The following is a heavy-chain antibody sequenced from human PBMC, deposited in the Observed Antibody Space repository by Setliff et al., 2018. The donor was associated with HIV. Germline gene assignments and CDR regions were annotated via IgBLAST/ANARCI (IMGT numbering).Heavy chain of an antibody. Sequence: KPSETLSLTCTVSGGSASNSRYYWAWIRQSPGKGLEWIGEINHSGSTNYNPSLKSRVIISIDTSKNQFSLKLSSVTAADTAVYYCASSSSDYDSGYYYGMDVWGQGTTVTVSS. V-gene: IGHV4-39*07. CDR1: GGSASNSRYY. CDR2: INHSGST. J-gene: IGHJ6*02. CDR3: ASSSSDYDSGYYYGMDV. D-gene: IGHD5-12*01.